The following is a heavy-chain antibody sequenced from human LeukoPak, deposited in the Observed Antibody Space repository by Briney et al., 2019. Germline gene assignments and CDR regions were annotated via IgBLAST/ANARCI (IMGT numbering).Heavy chain of an antibody. V-gene: IGHV1-2*02. Sequence: ASVKVSCKASGYTFTGYYMHWVRQAPGQGLEGMGWINPNSGGTNYAQKFQGRVTMTRDTSISTAYMELSRLRSGDTAVYYCARDQPLRFLEWNHYYYYYMDVWGKGTTVTVSS. CDR3: ARDQPLRFLEWNHYYYYYMDV. CDR1: GYTFTGYY. D-gene: IGHD3-3*01. CDR2: INPNSGGT. J-gene: IGHJ6*03.